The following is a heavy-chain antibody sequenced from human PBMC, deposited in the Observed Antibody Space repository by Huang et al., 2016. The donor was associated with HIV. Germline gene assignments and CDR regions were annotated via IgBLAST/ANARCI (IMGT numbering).Heavy chain of an antibody. D-gene: IGHD3-22*01. CDR3: ARESINYYDSSGAFDI. CDR1: GGSISSGGYS. Sequence: QLQLQESGSGLVKPSQTLSLTCAVSGGSISSGGYSWSWIRQPPGKGLEWIGYIYHIGSTYYHPSLKSRVTISVDRSKNQFSLKLSSVTAADTAVYYCARESINYYDSSGAFDIWGQGTTVTVSS. V-gene: IGHV4-30-2*01. J-gene: IGHJ3*02. CDR2: IYHIGST.